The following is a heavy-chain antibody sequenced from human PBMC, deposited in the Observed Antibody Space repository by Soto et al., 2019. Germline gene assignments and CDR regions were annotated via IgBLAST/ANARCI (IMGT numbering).Heavy chain of an antibody. J-gene: IGHJ6*03. CDR3: ERRGYGSRWPNVYMDV. CDR2: ISKNGAHI. CDR1: GFTFSNYE. D-gene: IGHD6-13*01. Sequence: EAQLVESGGGLVQPGGSLRLSCAASGFTFSNYEMHWVRQAPGKGLEYVSGISKNGAHIDYAKSVKGRFTISRDNSENTMYLEMGSLSAEDMALYYCERRGYGSRWPNVYMDVWGKGTTVAVSS. V-gene: IGHV3-64*01.